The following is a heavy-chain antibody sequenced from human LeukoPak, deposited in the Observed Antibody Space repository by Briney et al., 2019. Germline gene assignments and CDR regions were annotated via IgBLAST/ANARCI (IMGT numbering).Heavy chain of an antibody. CDR3: ARDGSSWSNWLDP. CDR2: INSDGSST. CDR1: EFTFSSYW. D-gene: IGHD6-13*01. J-gene: IGHJ5*02. Sequence: GGSLRLSCAASEFTFSSYWMHWVRQAPGKGLVWVSRINSDGSSTSYADSVKGRFTISSNNAKNTLYLQTNGLSAEHTAVYYCARDGSSWSNWLDPWGQGTLVTVSS. V-gene: IGHV3-74*01.